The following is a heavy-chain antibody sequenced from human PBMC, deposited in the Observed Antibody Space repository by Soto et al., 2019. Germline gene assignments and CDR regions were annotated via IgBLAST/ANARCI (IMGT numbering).Heavy chain of an antibody. J-gene: IGHJ6*02. Sequence: ERLVESGGGFLQPGESLRISCAASGFTSTGFELTWVCQVPGRGLEWVAYISASGDTVYYADSVQGRFTISRDNARKSLYLQMGSLRVEDTAIYYCAALSVTGGVDVWGQGTTVTVSS. V-gene: IGHV3-48*03. D-gene: IGHD3-16*01. CDR2: ISASGDTV. CDR3: AALSVTGGVDV. CDR1: GFTSTGFE.